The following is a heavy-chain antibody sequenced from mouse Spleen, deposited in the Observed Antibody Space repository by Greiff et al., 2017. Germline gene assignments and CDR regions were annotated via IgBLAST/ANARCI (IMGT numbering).Heavy chain of an antibody. CDR2: INSNGGST. V-gene: IGHV5-6-3*01. Sequence: EVHLVESGGGLVKPGGSLKLSCAASGFTFSSYAMSWVRQTPEKRLEWVAAINSNGGSTYYPDTVKDRFTISRDNAKNTLYLQMSSLRSEDTALYYCARDPYYDGSFFDYWGQGTTLTVSS. D-gene: IGHD1-1*01. J-gene: IGHJ2*01. CDR1: GFTFSSYA. CDR3: ARDPYYDGSFFDY.